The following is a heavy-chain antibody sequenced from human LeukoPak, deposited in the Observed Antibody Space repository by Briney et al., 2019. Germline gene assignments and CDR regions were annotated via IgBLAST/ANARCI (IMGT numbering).Heavy chain of an antibody. J-gene: IGHJ4*02. CDR3: SGLAVAGIY. Sequence: VGSLRLSCAASGFTFSGYGMHWVRQAPGKGLEWVAFIRYDESNKYYADSVKGRFTISRDNSKNTLYLQMNSLRTEDTAVYYCSGLAVAGIYWGQGTLVTVSS. D-gene: IGHD6-19*01. V-gene: IGHV3-30*02. CDR1: GFTFSGYG. CDR2: IRYDESNK.